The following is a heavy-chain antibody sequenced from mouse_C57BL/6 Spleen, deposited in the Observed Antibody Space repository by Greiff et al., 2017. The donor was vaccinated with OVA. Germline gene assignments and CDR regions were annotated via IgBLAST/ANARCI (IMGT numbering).Heavy chain of an antibody. CDR3: AREGDYGYFDV. CDR2: INYDGSST. V-gene: IGHV5-16*01. CDR1: GFTFSDYY. D-gene: IGHD2-4*01. Sequence: EVQRVESEGGLVQPGSSMKLSCTASGFTFSDYYMAWVRQVPEKGLEWVANINYDGSSTYYLDSLKSRFIISRDNAKNILYLQMSSLKSEDTATYYCAREGDYGYFDVWGTGTTVTVSS. J-gene: IGHJ1*03.